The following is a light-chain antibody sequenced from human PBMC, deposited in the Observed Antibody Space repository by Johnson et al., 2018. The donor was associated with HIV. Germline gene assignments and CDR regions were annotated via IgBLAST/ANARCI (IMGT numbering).Light chain of an antibody. CDR3: ATWDTGLSAGV. CDR1: RSNIGSNF. CDR2: ENN. J-gene: IGLJ1*01. Sequence: QSVLTQPPSVSAAPGQKVTISCSGSRSNIGSNFVSWYHQLPGTAPKLLIYENNKRPSRIPARFSGSKSGTSATLGITGLQPGDAADYYCATWDTGLSAGVFGTGTKVTVL. V-gene: IGLV1-51*02.